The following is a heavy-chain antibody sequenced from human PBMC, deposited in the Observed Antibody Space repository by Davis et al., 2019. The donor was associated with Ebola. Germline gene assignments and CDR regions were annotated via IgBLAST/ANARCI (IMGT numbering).Heavy chain of an antibody. CDR1: GYTFTSYY. J-gene: IGHJ6*02. D-gene: IGHD3-9*01. CDR3: ASPSGRYYDILTGYFGMDV. CDR2: INPSGGST. Sequence: AALVKVSCKASGYTFTSYYMHWVRQAPGQGLEWMGIINPSGGSTSYAQKFQGRVTMTRDTSTSTVYMELSSLRSEDTAVYYCASPSGRYYDILTGYFGMDVWGQGTTVTVSS. V-gene: IGHV1-46*01.